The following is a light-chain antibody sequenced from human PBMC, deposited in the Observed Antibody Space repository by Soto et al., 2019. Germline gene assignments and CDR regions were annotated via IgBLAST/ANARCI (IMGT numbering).Light chain of an antibody. CDR1: QGISTY. CDR3: LQDYNYPLT. CDR2: AAS. Sequence: IQLTQAPSFLSASVGDRVTITCRASQGISTYLGWYQQKPGKAPKLLIYAASSLQSGVPSRFSGSGSGTDFTLTISSLQPEDFATYYCLQDYNYPLTFGGGTKVDIK. J-gene: IGKJ4*01. V-gene: IGKV1-6*01.